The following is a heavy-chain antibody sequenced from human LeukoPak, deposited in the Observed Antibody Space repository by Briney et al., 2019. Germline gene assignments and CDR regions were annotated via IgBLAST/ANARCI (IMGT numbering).Heavy chain of an antibody. J-gene: IGHJ4*02. CDR1: GFTVSRNY. V-gene: IGHV3-53*01. CDR3: ARAGKYSRSYDY. D-gene: IGHD3-10*01. CDR2: IYSGGST. Sequence: PGGSLRLSCTASGFTVSRNYMNWVRQTPGQGLEWVSVIYSGGSTYYADSVKGRFTISRDTSENTLYLQMNSVRAEDTAVYYCARAGKYSRSYDYWGQGTLVTVSS.